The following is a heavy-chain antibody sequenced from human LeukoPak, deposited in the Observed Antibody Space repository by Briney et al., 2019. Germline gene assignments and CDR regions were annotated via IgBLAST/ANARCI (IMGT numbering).Heavy chain of an antibody. Sequence: SETLSLTCTVSGGSISSYYWGWIRQPPGKGLEWIGSIYYSGSTYYNPSLKSRVTISVDTSKNQFSLKLSSVTAADTAVYYCARLGSGPNGDYWGQGTLVTVSS. V-gene: IGHV4-39*01. CDR1: GGSISSYY. CDR2: IYYSGST. J-gene: IGHJ4*02. D-gene: IGHD6-19*01. CDR3: ARLGSGPNGDY.